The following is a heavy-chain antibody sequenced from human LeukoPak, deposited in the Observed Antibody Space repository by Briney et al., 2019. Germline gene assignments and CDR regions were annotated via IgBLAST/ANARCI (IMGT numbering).Heavy chain of an antibody. CDR1: GYTLTELS. V-gene: IGHV1-24*01. J-gene: IGHJ6*04. CDR3: ATERATMVRGVITRSGSMDV. Sequence: GASVKVSCKVSGYTLTELSMHWVRQAAGKGLEWMGGFDPEDGETIYAQKFQGRVTMTEDTSTDTAYMELSSLRSEDTAVYYCATERATMVRGVITRSGSMDVWGKGTTVTVSS. D-gene: IGHD3-10*01. CDR2: FDPEDGET.